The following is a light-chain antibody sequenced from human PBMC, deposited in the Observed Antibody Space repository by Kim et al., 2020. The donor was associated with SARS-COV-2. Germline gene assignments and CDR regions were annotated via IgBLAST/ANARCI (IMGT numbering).Light chain of an antibody. CDR1: QSVNRN. CDR3: QQYNDWPLT. Sequence: EIIMTQSPVTLSVSPGERVTLSCRASQSVNRNLAWYQQRPGQAPRFLISGAFTRATGVPARFSGSGSGTEFTLTISSLQSEDFAVYYCQQYNDWPLTFGGGTKVDIK. V-gene: IGKV3-15*01. CDR2: GAF. J-gene: IGKJ4*01.